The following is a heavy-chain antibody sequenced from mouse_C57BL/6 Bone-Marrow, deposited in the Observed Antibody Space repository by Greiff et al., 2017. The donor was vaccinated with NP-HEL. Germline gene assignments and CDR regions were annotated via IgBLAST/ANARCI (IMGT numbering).Heavy chain of an antibody. D-gene: IGHD2-2*01. CDR1: GYTFTDYY. V-gene: IGHV1-26*01. CDR2: INPNNGGT. J-gene: IGHJ2*01. CDR3: ARWLDY. Sequence: EVQLQQSGPELVKPGASVKISCKASGYTFTDYYMNWVKQSHGKSLEWIGDINPNNGGTSYNQKFKGKATLTVDKSSSTAYMELRSLTSEDSAVYYCARWLDYWGKGTTLTVSS.